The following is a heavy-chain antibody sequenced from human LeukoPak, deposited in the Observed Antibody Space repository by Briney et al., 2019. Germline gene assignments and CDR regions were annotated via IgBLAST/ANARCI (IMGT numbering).Heavy chain of an antibody. D-gene: IGHD1-1*01. CDR3: GRDRHWNQGNFDY. CDR1: GYTITGYY. J-gene: IGHJ4*02. V-gene: IGHV1-2*02. Sequence: ASVKVSCKSFGYTITGYYIHWVRQAPGQGLEWMGWINPNNGGTNSAQKFQGRVTMTRDTSIGTAYMELNRLTYDDTAVYYCGRDRHWNQGNFDYWGQGTLVTVSS. CDR2: INPNNGGT.